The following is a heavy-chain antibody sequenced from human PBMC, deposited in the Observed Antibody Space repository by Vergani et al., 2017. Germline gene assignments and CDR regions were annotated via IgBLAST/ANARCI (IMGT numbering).Heavy chain of an antibody. CDR1: GFTFSSFA. D-gene: IGHD3-16*01. CDR2: ISGSGGST. J-gene: IGHJ6*03. Sequence: EVQLLESGGGLVQPGGSLRLSCAASGFTFSSFAMSWVRQAPGKGLEWVSAISGSGGSTYYADSVKGRFTISRDNSKNTLYLQMNSLRAEDTAVYDCAKEGVEYVDYYYMDVWGKGTTVTVSS. CDR3: AKEGVEYVDYYYMDV. V-gene: IGHV3-23*01.